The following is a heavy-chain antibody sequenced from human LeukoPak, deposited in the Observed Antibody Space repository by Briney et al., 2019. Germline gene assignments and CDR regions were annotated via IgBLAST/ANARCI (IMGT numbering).Heavy chain of an antibody. CDR2: IYTSGST. V-gene: IGHV4-4*07. CDR1: GGSLSSYY. CDR3: AYSSGWYQGVDY. J-gene: IGHJ4*02. Sequence: SETLSLTCTVSGGSLSSYYWSWIRQPAGKGLEWIGRIYTSGSTNYNPSLKSRVTMSVDTSKNQFSLKLSSVTAADTAVYYWAYSSGWYQGVDYWGQGTLVTVSS. D-gene: IGHD6-19*01.